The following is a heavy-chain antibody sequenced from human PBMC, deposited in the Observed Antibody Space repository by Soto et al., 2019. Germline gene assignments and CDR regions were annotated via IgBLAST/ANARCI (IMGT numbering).Heavy chain of an antibody. D-gene: IGHD3-10*01. Sequence: GESLKISCKGSGYSFTSYWIGWVRQMPGKGLEWMGIIYPGDSDTRYSPSFQGQVTISADKSISTAYLQWSSLKASDTAMYYCARTITAGNYYYYMDVWGKGTTVTVSS. V-gene: IGHV5-51*01. CDR1: GYSFTSYW. J-gene: IGHJ6*03. CDR3: ARTITAGNYYYYMDV. CDR2: IYPGDSDT.